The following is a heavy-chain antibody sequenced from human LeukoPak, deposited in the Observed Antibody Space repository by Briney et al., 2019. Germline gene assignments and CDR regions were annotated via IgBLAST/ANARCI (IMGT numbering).Heavy chain of an antibody. V-gene: IGHV3-11*01. J-gene: IGHJ5*02. D-gene: IGHD1-14*01. CDR3: ARLLNHPHA. CDR2: ISSSGSTI. CDR1: GFTFSDYN. Sequence: GGSLRLSCEVSGFTFSDYNMDWIRQAPGKGLEWVSYISSSGSTIYYADSVKGRFTISRDNAKNSLYLQMNSLRAEDTAVYYCARLLNHPHAWGQGTLVTVSS.